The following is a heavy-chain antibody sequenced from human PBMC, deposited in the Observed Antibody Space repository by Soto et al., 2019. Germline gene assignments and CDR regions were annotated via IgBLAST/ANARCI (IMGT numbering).Heavy chain of an antibody. D-gene: IGHD3-10*01. Sequence: QVQLVQSGDEVKKPGASVKVSCKASGYNFTNYGISWLRQAPGQGLEWMGWISADNGNTNYAQKLQGRVTMTTDTSTSTAYMELRSRRSDDTAVYYCARGKEDRGSGNNYYYYYMDVWGKGTTVTVSS. CDR3: ARGKEDRGSGNNYYYYYMDV. CDR1: GYNFTNYG. CDR2: ISADNGNT. J-gene: IGHJ6*03. V-gene: IGHV1-18*01.